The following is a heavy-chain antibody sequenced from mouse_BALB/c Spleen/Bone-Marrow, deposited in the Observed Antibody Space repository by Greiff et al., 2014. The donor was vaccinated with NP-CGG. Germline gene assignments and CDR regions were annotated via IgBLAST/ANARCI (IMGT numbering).Heavy chain of an antibody. CDR1: GFSLTSYG. D-gene: IGHD2-3*01. J-gene: IGHJ2*01. V-gene: IGHV2-9*02. Sequence: VMLVESGPGLVAPSQSLSITCTVSGFSLTSYGVHWVRQPPGKGLEWLGVIWAGGSTNYNSALVSRLSISKDNSESQVFLKMNSLQTDDTAIYYCARDRGYYKDVGDYWGQGTTLTVSS. CDR3: ARDRGYYKDVGDY. CDR2: IWAGGST.